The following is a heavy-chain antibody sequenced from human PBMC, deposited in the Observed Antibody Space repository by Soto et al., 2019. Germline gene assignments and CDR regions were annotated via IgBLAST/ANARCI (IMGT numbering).Heavy chain of an antibody. J-gene: IGHJ6*02. CDR3: PISCSRSSYSYYYGMDV. CDR1: GFTFSSYA. V-gene: IGHV3-23*01. D-gene: IGHD3-16*02. Sequence: GGSLRLSCAASGFTFSSYAMSWVRQAPGKGLEWVSAISGSGGSTYYADSVKGRFTISRDNSKNTLYLQMNSLRAEDTAVYYCPISCSRSSYSYYYGMDVWGQGTTVT. CDR2: ISGSGGST.